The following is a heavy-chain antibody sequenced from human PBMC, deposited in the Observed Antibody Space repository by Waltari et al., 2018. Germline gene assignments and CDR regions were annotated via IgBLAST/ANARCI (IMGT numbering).Heavy chain of an antibody. Sequence: QVQLVQSGAEVKKPGASVKVSCKASGYTFTGYYMHWVRQAPGQGLEWMGWINPNSGGTNYAQKVQGRVTMTRDTSISTAYMELSRLRSDDTAVYYCARAMDTAMHDYWGQGTLVTVSS. CDR3: ARAMDTAMHDY. V-gene: IGHV1-2*02. CDR2: INPNSGGT. J-gene: IGHJ4*02. CDR1: GYTFTGYY. D-gene: IGHD5-18*01.